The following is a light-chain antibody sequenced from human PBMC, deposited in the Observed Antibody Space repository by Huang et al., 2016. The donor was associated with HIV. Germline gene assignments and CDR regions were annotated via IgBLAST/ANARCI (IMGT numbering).Light chain of an antibody. CDR2: DAC. CDR1: QSVSSY. V-gene: IGKV3-11*01. CDR3: QQRSNWPPRGT. Sequence: EIVLTQSPATLSLSPGERATLSCRASQSVSSYLAWYHQKPGQAPRLLIYDACNRATGVPARFTGSGSGTDFTLTISSLEPEDFAVYDCQQRSNWPPRGTFGPGTKVDIK. J-gene: IGKJ3*01.